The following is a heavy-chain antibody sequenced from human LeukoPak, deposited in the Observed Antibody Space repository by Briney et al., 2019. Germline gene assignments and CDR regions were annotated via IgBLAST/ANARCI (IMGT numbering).Heavy chain of an antibody. V-gene: IGHV3-21*01. D-gene: IGHD3-22*01. J-gene: IGHJ4*02. CDR3: ASSYDSSGP. CDR1: GFTFSSYT. Sequence: GGSLRVSCAASGFTFSSYTMNWVRQAAGEGLEWVSSISSSGSYIYYADSVNGRFTISRDNAKKSLYLQMNSLRVEDTAVYYCASSYDSSGPGGQGTLVTVSS. CDR2: ISSSGSYI.